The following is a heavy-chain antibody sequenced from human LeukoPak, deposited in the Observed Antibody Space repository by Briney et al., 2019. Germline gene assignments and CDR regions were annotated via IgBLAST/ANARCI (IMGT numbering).Heavy chain of an antibody. CDR1: GGSISGFY. D-gene: IGHD6-19*01. CDR2: IYYSGSA. J-gene: IGHJ4*02. CDR3: ARDRDSSGWFDY. Sequence: KPSETLSLPCTVSGGSISGFYWGWIRQPPGKGLEWIGFIYYSGSANYNPSLKSRVTMSVDMSKNHFSLKLSSVTAADTAFYYCARDRDSSGWFDYWGQGALVTVSS. V-gene: IGHV4-59*01.